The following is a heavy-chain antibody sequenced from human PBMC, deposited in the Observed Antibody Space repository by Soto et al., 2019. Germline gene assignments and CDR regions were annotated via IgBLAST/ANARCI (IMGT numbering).Heavy chain of an antibody. J-gene: IGHJ5*02. V-gene: IGHV1-3*01. CDR3: ARGAGIVGATGFDP. D-gene: IGHD1-26*01. CDR1: GYTFTSYA. CDR2: INAGNGNT. Sequence: QVQLVQSGAEVKKPGASVKVSCKASGYTFTSYAMHWVRQAPGQRLEWMGWINAGNGNTKYSQKCQGRVTITRDTSASTAYMELSSLRSEDTAVYYCARGAGIVGATGFDPWGQGTLVTVSS.